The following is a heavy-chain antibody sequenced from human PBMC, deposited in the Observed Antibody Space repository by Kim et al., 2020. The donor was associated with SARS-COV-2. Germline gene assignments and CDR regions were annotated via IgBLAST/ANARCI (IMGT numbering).Heavy chain of an antibody. CDR1: GFTFSSYA. CDR2: ISGSGGST. D-gene: IGHD6-19*01. Sequence: GGSLRLSCAASGFTFSSYAMSWVRQAPGKGLEWVSAISGSGGSTYYADSVKGRFTISRDNSKNTLYLQMNSLRAEDTTVYYCAKPKKPQWLVPLVEYFQPWGQGTLGTVSS. J-gene: IGHJ1*01. CDR3: AKPKKPQWLVPLVEYFQP. V-gene: IGHV3-23*01.